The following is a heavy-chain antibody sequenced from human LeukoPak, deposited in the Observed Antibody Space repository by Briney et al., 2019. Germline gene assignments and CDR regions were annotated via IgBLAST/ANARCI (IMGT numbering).Heavy chain of an antibody. CDR2: ISTAGTTV. V-gene: IGHV3-48*01. J-gene: IGHJ4*02. Sequence: GGSLRLSCAASGFTFSGYSLNWVRQAPGKGLEWISYISTAGTTVYYADSVKGRFAISRDNSKNTLYLQMSSLGAEDTAVYYCAKASTYYYDSSGYGDYWGQGTLVTVSS. CDR1: GFTFSGYS. CDR3: AKASTYYYDSSGYGDY. D-gene: IGHD3-22*01.